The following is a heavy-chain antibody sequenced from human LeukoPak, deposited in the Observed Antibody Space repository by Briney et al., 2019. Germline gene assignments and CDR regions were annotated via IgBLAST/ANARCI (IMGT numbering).Heavy chain of an antibody. Sequence: GRSLRLSCAASGFTFSSYWMSWVRQAPGKGLEWVANIKQDGSEKYYVDSVKGRFTISRDNAKNSLYLQMNSLRAEDTAVYYCARVSGYSGYGFRYYFDYWGQGTLVTVSS. CDR3: ARVSGYSGYGFRYYFDY. V-gene: IGHV3-7*03. CDR1: GFTFSSYW. D-gene: IGHD5-12*01. CDR2: IKQDGSEK. J-gene: IGHJ4*02.